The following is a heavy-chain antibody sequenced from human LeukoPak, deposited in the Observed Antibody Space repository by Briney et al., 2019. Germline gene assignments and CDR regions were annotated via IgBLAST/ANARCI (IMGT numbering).Heavy chain of an antibody. CDR1: GFTFNRYW. D-gene: IGHD5-18*01. V-gene: IGHV3-7*01. Sequence: GGSLRLSCAASGFTFNRYWMSWVRQAPGKGLEWVANIKQDGSEKYYVDSVKGRFTISRDNAKNSLYLQMNSLRAEDTAVYYCARDKGYSYDDGYWGQGTLVTVSS. CDR3: ARDKGYSYDDGY. J-gene: IGHJ4*02. CDR2: IKQDGSEK.